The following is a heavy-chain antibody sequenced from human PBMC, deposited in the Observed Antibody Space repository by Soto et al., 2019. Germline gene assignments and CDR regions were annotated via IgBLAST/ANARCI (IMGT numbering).Heavy chain of an antibody. CDR1: GDSVSGNSAA. CDR2: TYYRSRWYN. J-gene: IGHJ4*02. D-gene: IGHD3-10*01. CDR3: ARGSTDSYPGSRIFDF. Sequence: SQTLSLTCAISGDSVSGNSAAWNWIRQSPSRGLEWLGRTYYRSRWYNDYAVSVKSRITVTPDTSKNQFSLHLNSVTPEDTAVYYCARGSTDSYPGSRIFDFWGRGTLVTVSS. V-gene: IGHV6-1*01.